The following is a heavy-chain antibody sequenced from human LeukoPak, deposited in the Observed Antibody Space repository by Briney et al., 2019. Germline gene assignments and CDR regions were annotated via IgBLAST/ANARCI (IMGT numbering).Heavy chain of an antibody. J-gene: IGHJ4*02. CDR3: AKDQVRGMYYYDSRPSPGTFDY. V-gene: IGHV3-23*01. CDR1: GFTFSSYA. CDR2: ISGSGGST. D-gene: IGHD3-22*01. Sequence: PGGSLRLSCAASGFTFSSYAMSWVRQAPGKGLEWVSAISGSGGSTYYADSVKGRFTISRDNSKNTLHLQMNSLRAEDTAVYYCAKDQVRGMYYYDSRPSPGTFDYWGQGTLVTVSS.